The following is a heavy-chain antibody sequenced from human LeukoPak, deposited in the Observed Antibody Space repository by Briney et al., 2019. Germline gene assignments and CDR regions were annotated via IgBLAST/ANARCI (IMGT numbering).Heavy chain of an antibody. Sequence: GGSLRLSCAASGFTFSDYYMSLIRQAPGKWLEWVSYISSSGSTIYYADSVKGRFTISRDNAKNSLYLQMNSLRAEDTAVYYCARERGVAAAGTGYFDYWGQGTLVTVSS. CDR3: ARERGVAAAGTGYFDY. V-gene: IGHV3-11*01. D-gene: IGHD6-13*01. CDR2: ISSSGSTI. CDR1: GFTFSDYY. J-gene: IGHJ4*02.